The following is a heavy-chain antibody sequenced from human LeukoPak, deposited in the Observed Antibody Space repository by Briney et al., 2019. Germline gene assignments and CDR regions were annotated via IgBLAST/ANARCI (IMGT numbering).Heavy chain of an antibody. Sequence: PSQTLSLTCTVSGGSISSGDYYWSWIRQPPGKGLERIAYKYYSGSTYYNPPLKSRVTMSTDTSKNQLSLKLSSVTAAETAVYYCARPYYYDSRIDPWGQGILVTVSS. J-gene: IGHJ5*02. D-gene: IGHD3-22*01. V-gene: IGHV4-30-4*01. CDR1: GGSISSGDYY. CDR2: KYYSGST. CDR3: ARPYYYDSRIDP.